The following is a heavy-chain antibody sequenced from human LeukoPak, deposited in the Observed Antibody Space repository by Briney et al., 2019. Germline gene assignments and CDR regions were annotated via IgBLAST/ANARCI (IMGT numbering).Heavy chain of an antibody. D-gene: IGHD5-18*01. Sequence: GASVKVSCKASGGTFSSYAISWVRQAPGQGLEWMGGIIPIFGTANYAQKFQGRVTITTDESTSTAYMELSTLRSEDTAVYHCARSPPIQLWLRDYYYMDVWGKGTTVTVSS. V-gene: IGHV1-69*05. CDR2: IIPIFGTA. CDR1: GGTFSSYA. CDR3: ARSPPIQLWLRDYYYMDV. J-gene: IGHJ6*03.